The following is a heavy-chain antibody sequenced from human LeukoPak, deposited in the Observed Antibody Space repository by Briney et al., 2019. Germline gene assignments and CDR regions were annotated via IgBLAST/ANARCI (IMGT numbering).Heavy chain of an antibody. J-gene: IGHJ4*02. V-gene: IGHV4-59*08. CDR1: GGSISTYY. CDR2: IYYTGST. D-gene: IGHD4-17*01. Sequence: PSETLSLTCTVSGGSISTYYWSWIRQSPGKGLEWIGYIYYTGSTNYNPSLKSRVTISVDTSKNQFSLKLSSVTAADTAVYYCARATTVANRVFFDYWGQGTLVTVSS. CDR3: ARATTVANRVFFDY.